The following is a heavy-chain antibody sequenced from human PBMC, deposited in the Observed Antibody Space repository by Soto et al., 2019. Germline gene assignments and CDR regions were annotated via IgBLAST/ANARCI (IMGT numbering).Heavy chain of an antibody. CDR2: IFSGDNT. CDR3: ATGLTLPVRPSFDT. CDR1: GFTVSGNY. Sequence: GGSLRLSCAASGFTVSGNYITRVRQAPGKGLEWVSVIFSGDNTYYSDSVKGRFTISRDNSKNTVYLQMNRLRGDDTAVYFCATGLTLPVRPSFDTWGQGTLVTVSS. J-gene: IGHJ5*02. D-gene: IGHD2-21*02. V-gene: IGHV3-53*01.